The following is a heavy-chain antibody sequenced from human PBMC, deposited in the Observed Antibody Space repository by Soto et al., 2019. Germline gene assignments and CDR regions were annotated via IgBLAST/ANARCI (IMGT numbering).Heavy chain of an antibody. V-gene: IGHV3-9*01. J-gene: IGHJ4*02. CDR3: AKAATRGQFDY. CDR2: ISWNSGSI. CDR1: GFTFDDYA. D-gene: IGHD2-15*01. Sequence: EVQLVESGGGLVQPGRSLRLSCAASGFTFDDYAMHWVRQAPGKGLEWVSGISWNSGSIGYADSVKGRFTISRDNAKNYLYLQMNSLRAEDTALYYCAKAATRGQFDYWGQGTLVTVSS.